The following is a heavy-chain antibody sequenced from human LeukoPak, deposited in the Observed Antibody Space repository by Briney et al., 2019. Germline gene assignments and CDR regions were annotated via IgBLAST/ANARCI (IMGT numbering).Heavy chain of an antibody. V-gene: IGHV3-15*01. D-gene: IGHD1-26*01. CDR3: TTTGSRRYYYYFDF. Sequence: GSLRLSCAASGFTFSDSWMNWVRQAPGKGLEWVGRIKSRTDGGTTDYAGPVKGRFTISRDDSKNTLYLQMNSLKTEDTAVYYCTTTGSRRYYYYFDFWGQGALVTVSS. J-gene: IGHJ4*02. CDR2: IKSRTDGGTT. CDR1: GFTFSDSW.